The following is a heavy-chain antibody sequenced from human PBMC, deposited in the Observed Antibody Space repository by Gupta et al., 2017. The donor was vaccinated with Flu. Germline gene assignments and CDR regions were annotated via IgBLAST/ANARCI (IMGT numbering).Heavy chain of an antibody. V-gene: IGHV3-23*01. D-gene: IGHD2-8*01. CDR2: ISGSGGST. CDR3: AKVQYCTNGVCYGSPYYFDY. CDR1: GFTFSSYA. J-gene: IGHJ4*02. Sequence: EVQLLESGGGLVQPGGSLRLSCAASGFTFSSYAMSWVRQAPGKGLEWVSAISGSGGSTYYADSVKGRFTISRDNSKNTLYLQMNSLRAEDTAVYYCAKVQYCTNGVCYGSPYYFDYWGQGTLVTVSS.